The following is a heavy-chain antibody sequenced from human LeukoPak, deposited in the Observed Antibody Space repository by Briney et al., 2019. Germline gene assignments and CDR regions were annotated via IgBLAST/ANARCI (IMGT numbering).Heavy chain of an antibody. J-gene: IGHJ5*02. D-gene: IGHD6-25*01. CDR3: ARDRAATEDWVEFDP. V-gene: IGHV3-66*03. CDR1: GFSASDYY. CDR2: IRGSGAT. Sequence: GGSLRLSCEVFGFSASDYYMSWVRQAPGKGLEWVSLIRGSGATFYADSVKGRFTISRDDSKNMVFLQMNRLRVEDTAVYFCARDRAATEDWVEFDPWGQGTLVAVSS.